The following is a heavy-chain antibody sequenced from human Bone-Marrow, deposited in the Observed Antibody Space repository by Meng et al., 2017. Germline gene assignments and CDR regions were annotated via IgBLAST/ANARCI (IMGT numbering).Heavy chain of an antibody. J-gene: IGHJ3*02. CDR3: TVYISGHI. Sequence: LPVEFGGGLGQPGGSPQLSCAASGFIFSGSETHWGHQASGKGLEWVGRITTKANNYATAYAASVQGRFSISRDDSKITSYLQMNSLRSEDTALYYCTVYISGHIWGRGTVVTVSS. V-gene: IGHV3-73*02. D-gene: IGHD6-19*01. CDR2: ITTKANNYAT. CDR1: GFIFSGSE.